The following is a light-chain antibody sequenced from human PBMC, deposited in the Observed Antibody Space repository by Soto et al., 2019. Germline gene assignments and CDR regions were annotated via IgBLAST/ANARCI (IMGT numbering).Light chain of an antibody. V-gene: IGKV1-5*01. CDR1: QSISSW. CDR3: QKYNSYYPT. CDR2: DDY. Sequence: DIQMTQSPSTLSASVGDRVTITCRASQSISSWLAWYQQKQGKAPKLMIYDDYSLESGVTSRFSGSGSGTEFTLTISSMQPDDFATYYCQKYNSYYPTFGQGTKLDIK. J-gene: IGKJ1*01.